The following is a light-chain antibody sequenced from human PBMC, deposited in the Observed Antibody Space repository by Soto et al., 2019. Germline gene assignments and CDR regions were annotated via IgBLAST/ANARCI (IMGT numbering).Light chain of an antibody. J-gene: IGLJ6*01. CDR1: KNDIGVYDF. CDR2: EVV. CDR3: TSYAGSNTYA. V-gene: IGLV2-8*01. Sequence: QAVLTQPPSASGSPGQSVTISCTGTKNDIGVYDFVSWYQHHPGKAPRLIIYEVVQRPSGVPDRFSGSKSGNTASLTVSGLQAADKADYFCTSYAGSNTYAFGSGTKV.